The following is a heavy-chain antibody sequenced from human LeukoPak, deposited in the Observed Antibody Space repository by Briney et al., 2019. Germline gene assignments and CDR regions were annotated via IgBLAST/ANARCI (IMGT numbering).Heavy chain of an antibody. V-gene: IGHV1-3*01. CDR3: ARDGSSNYLINWFDP. CDR1: GFTLTSYA. D-gene: IGHD4-11*01. J-gene: IGHJ5*02. Sequence: GGSLNLSCEASGFTLTSYAMHWLGQPPGQRFEWLGWFNAGNGNTKYSQKFQGRVTITRDTSASTAYMELSSLRSEDTAVYYCARDGSSNYLINWFDPWGQGTLVTVSS. CDR2: FNAGNGNT.